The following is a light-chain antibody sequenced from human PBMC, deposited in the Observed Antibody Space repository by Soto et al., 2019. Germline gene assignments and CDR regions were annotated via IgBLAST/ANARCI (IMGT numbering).Light chain of an antibody. J-gene: IGKJ1*01. CDR3: QQYYSSWT. CDR2: AAS. V-gene: IGKV3-20*01. CDR1: QSLSSTF. Sequence: EIVLTQSPGTLSLSPGERATLSCRASQSLSSTFLAWYQHKPGQAPRVLIYAASRRATGIPDRFSGSGSGTDFTLTISRLEPEDFALSYCQQYYSSWTFGQGTKVEMK.